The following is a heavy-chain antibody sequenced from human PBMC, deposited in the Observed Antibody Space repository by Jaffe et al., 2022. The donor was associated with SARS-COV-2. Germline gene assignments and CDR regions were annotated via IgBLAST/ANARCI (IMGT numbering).Heavy chain of an antibody. CDR1: GFTFDDYA. J-gene: IGHJ4*02. CDR2: ISWNSGSI. D-gene: IGHD6-19*01. CDR3: AKSDNGYSSGWYYYFDY. V-gene: IGHV3-9*01. Sequence: EVQLVESGGGLVQPGRSLRLSCAASGFTFDDYAMHWVRQAPGKGLEWVSGISWNSGSIGYADSVKGRFTISRDNAKNSLYLQMNSLRAEDTALYYCAKSDNGYSSGWYYYFDYWGQGTLVTVSS.